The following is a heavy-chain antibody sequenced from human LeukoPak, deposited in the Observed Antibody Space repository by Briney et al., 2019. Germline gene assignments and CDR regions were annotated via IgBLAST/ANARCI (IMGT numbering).Heavy chain of an antibody. V-gene: IGHV3-7*01. CDR3: ARCSSYYYYYMDV. CDR2: IKQDGSEK. CDR1: GFTFSSYW. Sequence: GGSLRLSCAASGFTFSSYWMSWVRQAPGKGLEWVANIKQDGSEKYYVDSVKGRFTISRDNAKSSLYLQMNSLRAEDTAVYYCARCSSYYYYYMDVWGKGTTVTVSS. D-gene: IGHD2-2*01. J-gene: IGHJ6*03.